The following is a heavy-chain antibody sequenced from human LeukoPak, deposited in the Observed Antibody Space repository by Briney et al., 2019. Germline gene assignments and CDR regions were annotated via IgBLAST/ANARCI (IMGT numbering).Heavy chain of an antibody. CDR2: ISYEGGTQ. Sequence: GMSLRLSCAASGVTLSPYGMHWVRQAPGKGLEWVAVISYEGGTQHYADSVKGRFIISRDNPRNTLYLQMNSLRAEDTAVYYCARGEKSWINGFDLWGQGTLVTVSS. D-gene: IGHD2-8*01. V-gene: IGHV3-30*03. CDR3: ARGEKSWINGFDL. CDR1: GVTLSPYG. J-gene: IGHJ4*02.